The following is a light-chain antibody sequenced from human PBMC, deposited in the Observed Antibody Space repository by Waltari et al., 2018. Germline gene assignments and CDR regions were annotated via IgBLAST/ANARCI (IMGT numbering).Light chain of an antibody. CDR1: QRVRTT. CDR2: GTS. Sequence: LVLTQSPATLSLSPGESATLSCRASQRVRTTFAWFQLKPGQPPRLLIHGTSTRATGIPARFTGSGSGTEFSLTISSLQPEDFATYYCQQYDYWPWTFGQGTRVETK. V-gene: IGKV3D-15*01. CDR3: QQYDYWPWT. J-gene: IGKJ1*01.